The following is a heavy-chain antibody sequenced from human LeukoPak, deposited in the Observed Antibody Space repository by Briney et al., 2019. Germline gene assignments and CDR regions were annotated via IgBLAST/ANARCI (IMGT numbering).Heavy chain of an antibody. V-gene: IGHV3-23*01. CDR3: AKDHPYCRGSNCLLFDY. J-gene: IGHJ4*02. Sequence: SGGSLRLSCAAPAFTFSNYAMSWVRQAPGKGMDWDSTLTSSGRATYSADSVKGRFTISRDNSNDAVYPQVNSLRDEDTAMYYCAKDHPYCRGSNCLLFDYWGQGTLVTVSS. D-gene: IGHD2-15*01. CDR1: AFTFSNYA. CDR2: LTSSGRAT.